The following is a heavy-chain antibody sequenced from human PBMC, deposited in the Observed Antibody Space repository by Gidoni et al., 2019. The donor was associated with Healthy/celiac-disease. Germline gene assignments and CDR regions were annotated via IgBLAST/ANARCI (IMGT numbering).Heavy chain of an antibody. CDR1: GFTFSSYG. V-gene: IGHV3-30*18. D-gene: IGHD3-3*01. CDR3: AKSFAVLSFTIPSGFDY. J-gene: IGHJ4*02. CDR2: LSYDGSNK. Sequence: QVQLVASGGGVVQPGRSLRLSCAASGFTFSSYGMPWVRQAPGKGLEWVVVLSYDGSNKNYADYVKGRFTISRDNSKNTLYQQMNSLRAGDTAVYYFAKSFAVLSFTIPSGFDYWGQGTLVTVSS.